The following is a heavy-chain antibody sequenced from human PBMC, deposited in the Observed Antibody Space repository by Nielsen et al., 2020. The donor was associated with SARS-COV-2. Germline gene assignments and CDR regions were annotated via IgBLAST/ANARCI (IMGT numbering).Heavy chain of an antibody. V-gene: IGHV3-20*01. CDR3: ARSAHYCPYYSYCYMDV. Sequence: GESLKISCAGSGFTFDGFGMSWVRQVPGKGLEWVSGINWNGGSTGYGDSVRGRFTISRDNAKNALYLQMNSLGAEDTAMYHCARSAHYCPYYSYCYMDVWGKGTAVTVSS. J-gene: IGHJ6*03. CDR2: INWNGGST. D-gene: IGHD2-15*01. CDR1: GFTFDGFG.